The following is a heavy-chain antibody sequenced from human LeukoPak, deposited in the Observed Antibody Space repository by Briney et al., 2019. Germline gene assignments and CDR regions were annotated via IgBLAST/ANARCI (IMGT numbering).Heavy chain of an antibody. V-gene: IGHV1-18*01. D-gene: IGHD4-17*01. J-gene: IGHJ4*02. Sequence: ASVTVSCKASGYTFTTYGVSWVRQAPGQGLEWMGWISVYDGNTNYAQKLRGRVTMTTDTSTSTAYMDLRSLRSDDTALYYCARTVTTSSYYFDYWGQGTLVTVSS. CDR2: ISVYDGNT. CDR3: ARTVTTSSYYFDY. CDR1: GYTFTTYG.